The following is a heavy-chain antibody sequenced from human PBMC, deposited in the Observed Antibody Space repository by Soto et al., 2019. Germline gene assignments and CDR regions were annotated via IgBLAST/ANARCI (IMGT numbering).Heavy chain of an antibody. J-gene: IGHJ6*02. CDR1: GFTFDDYA. CDR3: AKDRGSGSYAANYYYYGMDV. CDR2: INWNSGSI. V-gene: IGHV3-9*01. D-gene: IGHD3-10*01. Sequence: EEQLVESRGGLVQPGRSLRLSCAASGFTFDDYAMHWVRQAPGKGLEWVSGINWNSGSIGYADSVKGRFTISRDNAKTSLYLQMYSLRAEDTALYYCAKDRGSGSYAANYYYYGMDVWGQGTTVTVSS.